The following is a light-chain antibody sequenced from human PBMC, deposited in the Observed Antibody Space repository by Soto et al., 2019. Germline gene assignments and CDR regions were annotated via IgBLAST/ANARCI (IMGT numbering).Light chain of an antibody. V-gene: IGLV2-23*01. CDR2: EGS. CDR1: SSNVGSYNL. Sequence: QSALTQPASVSGSPGQSIIISCTGTSSNVGSYNLVSWYQQHPGKGPKLMIYEGSKRPSGVSDRFSASKSGNTASLTISGLQAEDEADYYCCSYAGSYTYVFGTGTKVTVL. J-gene: IGLJ1*01. CDR3: CSYAGSYTYV.